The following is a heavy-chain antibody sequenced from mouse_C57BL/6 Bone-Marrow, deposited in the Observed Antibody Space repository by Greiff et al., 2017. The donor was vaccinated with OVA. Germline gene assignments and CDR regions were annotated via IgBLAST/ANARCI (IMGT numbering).Heavy chain of an antibody. Sequence: EVHLVESGGGLVKPGGSLKLSCAASGFTFSDYGMHWVRQAPEKGLEWVAYISSGSSTIYYADTVKGRFTISRDNAKNTLFLQMTSLRSEDTAMYYCARKVTHYYAMDYWGQGTSVTVSS. D-gene: IGHD2-2*01. V-gene: IGHV5-17*01. CDR2: ISSGSSTI. CDR3: ARKVTHYYAMDY. J-gene: IGHJ4*01. CDR1: GFTFSDYG.